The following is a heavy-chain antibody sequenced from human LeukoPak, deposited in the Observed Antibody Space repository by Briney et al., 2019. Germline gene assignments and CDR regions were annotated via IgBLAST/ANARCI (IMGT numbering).Heavy chain of an antibody. Sequence: PLETLSLTCAVSGGPISTTNCGGGVGHPPGGGLDWLGENYHSGSTDYNPSLKSRVTISVDKSKNHFSLKMTSVTAADTAVYFCARTRPVLTSYWIFDYWGQGILVTVSS. CDR3: ARTRPVLTSYWIFDY. V-gene: IGHV4-4*02. J-gene: IGHJ4*02. CDR2: NYHSGST. CDR1: GGPISTTNC. D-gene: IGHD3-9*01.